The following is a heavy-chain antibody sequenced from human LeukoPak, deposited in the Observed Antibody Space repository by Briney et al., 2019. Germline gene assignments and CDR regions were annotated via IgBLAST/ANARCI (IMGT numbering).Heavy chain of an antibody. CDR3: ARVFRSAGRLRPDAFDI. CDR2: TSSDGRQK. J-gene: IGHJ3*02. D-gene: IGHD4-17*01. CDR1: GFTFSSYA. V-gene: IGHV3-30*14. Sequence: GGSLRLSCAGSGFTFSSYAMHWVRQAPGKGLEWVAITSSDGRQKYYADSVKGRFTISRDNSKNTLYLQMDSLRAEDTAVYYCARVFRSAGRLRPDAFDIWGQGTMVTVSS.